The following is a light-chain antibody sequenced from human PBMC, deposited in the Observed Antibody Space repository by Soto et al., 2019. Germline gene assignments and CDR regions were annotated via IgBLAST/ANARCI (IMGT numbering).Light chain of an antibody. CDR1: QSISNC. V-gene: IGKV1-5*01. J-gene: IGKJ4*01. CDR2: DAS. Sequence: DIQMTQSPSTLSASVGDRVTITCRARQSISNCLAWYQQKPGKAPKLLIYDASSLESGVPSSFSGSGSGTEFTLTTSSLQPDDFAAYDCQQYNSYFGGGTKVEGK. CDR3: QQYNSY.